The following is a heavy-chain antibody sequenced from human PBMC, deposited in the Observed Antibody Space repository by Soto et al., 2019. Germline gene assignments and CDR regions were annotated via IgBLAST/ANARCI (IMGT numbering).Heavy chain of an antibody. Sequence: SETLSLTCTVSGGSISSSSYYWGWIRQPPGKGLEWIGSIYYSGSTYYNPSLKSRVTISVDTSKNQFSLKLSSVTAADTAVYYCARTMTRFLEWSRNYYYYMDVWGKGTTVTVSS. CDR2: IYYSGST. J-gene: IGHJ6*03. D-gene: IGHD3-3*01. CDR3: ARTMTRFLEWSRNYYYYMDV. CDR1: GGSISSSSYY. V-gene: IGHV4-39*01.